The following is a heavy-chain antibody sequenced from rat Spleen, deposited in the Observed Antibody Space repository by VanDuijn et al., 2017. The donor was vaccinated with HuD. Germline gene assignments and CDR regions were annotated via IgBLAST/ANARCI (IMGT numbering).Heavy chain of an antibody. CDR3: VRERVPGFAFYFDY. J-gene: IGHJ2*01. Sequence: QVQLKESGPGLVQPSQTLSLTCTVSGLSLIRYNVHWVRQPPGKGLEWMGVMWSDGDTSYNSALRSRLSISRDTSKSQVFLKMNSLQTEDTAIYCCVRERVPGFAFYFDYWGQGVMVTVSS. CDR1: GLSLIRYN. CDR2: MWSDGDT. D-gene: IGHD1-4*01. V-gene: IGHV2-32*01.